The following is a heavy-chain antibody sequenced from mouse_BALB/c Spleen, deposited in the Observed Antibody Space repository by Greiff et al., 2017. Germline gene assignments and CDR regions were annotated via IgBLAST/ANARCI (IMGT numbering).Heavy chain of an antibody. V-gene: IGHV4-1*02. CDR2: INPDSSTI. CDR3: ARRVRGYFDY. Sequence: DVKLQESGGGLVQPGGSLKLSCAASGFDFSRYWMSWVRQAPGKWLEWIGEINPDSSTINYTPSLKDKFIISRDNAKNTLYLQMSKVRSEDTALYYCARRVRGYFDYWGQGTTLTVSS. CDR1: GFDFSRYW. J-gene: IGHJ2*01. D-gene: IGHD2-14*01.